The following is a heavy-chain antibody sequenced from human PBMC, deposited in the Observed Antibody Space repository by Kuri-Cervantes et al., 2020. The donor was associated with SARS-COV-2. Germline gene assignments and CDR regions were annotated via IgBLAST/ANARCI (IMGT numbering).Heavy chain of an antibody. CDR3: AKDAGIAAAGTRYYYYYYMDV. D-gene: IGHD6-13*01. CDR1: GYTFTSYD. Sequence: ASVKVSCKASGYTFTSYDINWVRQATGQGLEWMGWLNPNSGNTGYAQKFQGRVTITRNTSISTAYMELSSLRSEDTAVYYCAKDAGIAAAGTRYYYYYYMDVWGKGTTVTVSS. V-gene: IGHV1-8*03. CDR2: LNPNSGNT. J-gene: IGHJ6*03.